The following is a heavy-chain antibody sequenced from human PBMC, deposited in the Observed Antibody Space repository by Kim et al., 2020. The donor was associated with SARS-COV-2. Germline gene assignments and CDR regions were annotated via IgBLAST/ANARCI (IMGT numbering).Heavy chain of an antibody. J-gene: IGHJ4*02. V-gene: IGHV4-39*01. CDR3: ASGSPLDY. D-gene: IGHD1-26*01. Sequence: SETLSLTCTVSGGSISSSSYYWGWIRQPPGKGLEWIGSIYYSGSTYYNPSLKSRVTISVDTSKNQFSLKLSSVTAADTAVYYCASGSPLDYWGQGTLVTVSS. CDR2: IYYSGST. CDR1: GGSISSSSYY.